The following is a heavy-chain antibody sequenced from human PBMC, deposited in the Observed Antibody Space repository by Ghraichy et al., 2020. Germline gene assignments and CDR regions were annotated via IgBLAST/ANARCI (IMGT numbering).Heavy chain of an antibody. D-gene: IGHD7-27*01. V-gene: IGHV3-7*01. CDR1: GFTFSNYW. CDR2: IKQDGSEK. CDR3: ARDFWGSNWGGTVY. Sequence: GGSLRLSCAASGFTFSNYWMSWVRQAPGKGLEWVANIKQDGSEKYYVDSVKGRFTISRDNAKNSLYLQINSLRGEDTAVYYCARDFWGSNWGGTVYWGQGTLVTVSS. J-gene: IGHJ4*02.